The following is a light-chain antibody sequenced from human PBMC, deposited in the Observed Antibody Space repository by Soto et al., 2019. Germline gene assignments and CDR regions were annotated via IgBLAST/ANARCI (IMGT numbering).Light chain of an antibody. Sequence: EIVMTQSPATPSVSPGERATLSCRASQSVTDNLAWYQQKPGQAPRLLIYGASTRYTGVPARFSGGGSETEFTLTISSLQSEDFAVYYCQQYKDWPRTFGQGTKVEIK. J-gene: IGKJ1*01. CDR3: QQYKDWPRT. V-gene: IGKV3-15*01. CDR2: GAS. CDR1: QSVTDN.